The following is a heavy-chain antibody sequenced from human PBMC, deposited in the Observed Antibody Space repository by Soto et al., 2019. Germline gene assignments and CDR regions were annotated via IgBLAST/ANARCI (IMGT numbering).Heavy chain of an antibody. J-gene: IGHJ3*01. CDR2: SANKANSYTT. Sequence: GGSLRLSCVASGFTFSDQYIDWVRQAPGKGLEWVGRSANKANSYTTEYAASVQGRFTISRDDSKHSLYLQMNSLKTEDTAVYSCTRGYSGLSIYAFDVWGQGTMVTVSS. D-gene: IGHD6-13*01. CDR3: TRGYSGLSIYAFDV. V-gene: IGHV3-72*01. CDR1: GFTFSDQY.